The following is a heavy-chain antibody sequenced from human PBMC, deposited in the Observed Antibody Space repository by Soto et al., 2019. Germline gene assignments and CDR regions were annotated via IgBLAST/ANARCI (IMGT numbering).Heavy chain of an antibody. CDR3: ARDIESVTAKHFFYYYAMDV. CDR1: VFTFSNYG. D-gene: IGHD2-8*01. CDR2: VSANNGHT. V-gene: IGHV1-18*01. Sequence: GASVKVSCKASVFTFSNYGLNWVRQAPGQGLEWMGWVSANNGHTNYAQNLQGRVSMTTDTSTSTAYMELRGLTFDDTAVYYCARDIESVTAKHFFYYYAMDVWGQGTTVTVSS. J-gene: IGHJ6*02.